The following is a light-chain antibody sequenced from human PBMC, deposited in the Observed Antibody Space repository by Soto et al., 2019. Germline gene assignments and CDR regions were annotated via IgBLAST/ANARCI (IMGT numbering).Light chain of an antibody. CDR3: TSYTPSSTYV. Sequence: QSALTQPASVSGSPGQSITISCTGTSSDVGNYNYVSWYRQYPGKAPKLMIYAVSRRPSGVSNRFSGSKSGNTASLTISGLEAEDEADYYFTSYTPSSTYVFGTGTKLTVL. J-gene: IGLJ1*01. V-gene: IGLV2-14*03. CDR1: SSDVGNYNY. CDR2: AVS.